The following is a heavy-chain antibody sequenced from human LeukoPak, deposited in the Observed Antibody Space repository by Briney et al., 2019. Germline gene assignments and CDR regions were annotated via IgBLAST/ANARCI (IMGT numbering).Heavy chain of an antibody. CDR2: INPNSGGT. D-gene: IGHD4-17*01. CDR1: GYTFTGYY. Sequence: ASVKVSCKASGYTFTGYYMHWVRQAPGQGLEWMGWINPNSGGTNYAQKFQGRVTMTRDTSISTAYMELSRLRSDDTAVYYCARGLSPTVTTHRTGGNYFDYWGQGTLVTVSS. J-gene: IGHJ4*02. V-gene: IGHV1-2*02. CDR3: ARGLSPTVTTHRTGGNYFDY.